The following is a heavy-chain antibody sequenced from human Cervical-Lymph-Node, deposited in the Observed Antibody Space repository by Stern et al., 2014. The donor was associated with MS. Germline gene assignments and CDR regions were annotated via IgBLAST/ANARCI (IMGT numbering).Heavy chain of an antibody. Sequence: QLVQSGAEVKKPGSSVKVSCKASGGTFSSYTISWVRQAPGQGLEWMGGIIPIFRTPNYAQKFQGRVTITADESTSTAYMELSSMRSEDTAVYYCARDRMSIAAAGTSWFDPWGQGTLVTVSS. CDR1: GGTFSSYT. J-gene: IGHJ5*02. D-gene: IGHD6-13*01. CDR2: IIPIFRTP. V-gene: IGHV1-69*01. CDR3: ARDRMSIAAAGTSWFDP.